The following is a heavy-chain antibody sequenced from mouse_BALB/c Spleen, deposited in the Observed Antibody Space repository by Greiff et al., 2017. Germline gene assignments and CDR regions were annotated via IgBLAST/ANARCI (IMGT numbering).Heavy chain of an antibody. CDR2: ISSGGSYT. Sequence: EVMLVESGGGLVKPGGSLKLSCAASGFTFSSYAMSWVRQSPEKRLEWVAEISSGGSYTYYPDTVTGRFTISRDNAKNTLYLEMSSLRSEDTAMYYCARGGYAPFDYWGQGTTLTVSS. CDR3: ARGGYAPFDY. CDR1: GFTFSSYA. J-gene: IGHJ2*01. V-gene: IGHV5-9-4*01. D-gene: IGHD2-14*01.